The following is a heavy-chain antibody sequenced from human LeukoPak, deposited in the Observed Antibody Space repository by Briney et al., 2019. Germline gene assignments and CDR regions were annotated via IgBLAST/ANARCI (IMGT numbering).Heavy chain of an antibody. V-gene: IGHV4-34*01. Sequence: SETLSLTCAVYGGPFSGYYWSWIRQPPGKGLEWIGEINHSGSTNYNPSLKSRVTISVDTSKNQFSLKPSSVTAADTAVYYCASLDSSGYYYLDYWGQGTLVTVSS. J-gene: IGHJ4*02. CDR1: GGPFSGYY. CDR3: ASLDSSGYYYLDY. CDR2: INHSGST. D-gene: IGHD3-22*01.